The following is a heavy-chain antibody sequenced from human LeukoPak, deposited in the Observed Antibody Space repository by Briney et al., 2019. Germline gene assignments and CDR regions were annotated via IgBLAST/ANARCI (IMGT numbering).Heavy chain of an antibody. CDR1: GYTFSSYS. Sequence: GGTLRLSCAASGYTFSSYSMNWVRQAPGKGLEWVSYISSSSSTIYYADSVKGRFTISRDDAKNSLYLQMNSLRDEDTAVYYCARDPRTVTTYYFDYWGQGTLVTVSS. D-gene: IGHD4-17*01. J-gene: IGHJ4*02. V-gene: IGHV3-48*02. CDR3: ARDPRTVTTYYFDY. CDR2: ISSSSSTI.